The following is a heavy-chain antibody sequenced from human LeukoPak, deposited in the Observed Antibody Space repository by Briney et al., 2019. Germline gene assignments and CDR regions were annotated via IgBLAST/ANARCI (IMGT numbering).Heavy chain of an antibody. CDR3: ARDPPEDEWNSLDS. CDR1: GGSVNGYY. Sequence: PSETLSLTCTVPGGSVNGYYWNWIRQAPGKGLEWIGFIHYSGLTVYSPSLQSRVSMSVDTSRNQFSLDLSSVTAADTALYYCARDPPEDEWNSLDSWGQGILVTVSS. D-gene: IGHD1-7*01. J-gene: IGHJ4*02. V-gene: IGHV4-59*02. CDR2: IHYSGLT.